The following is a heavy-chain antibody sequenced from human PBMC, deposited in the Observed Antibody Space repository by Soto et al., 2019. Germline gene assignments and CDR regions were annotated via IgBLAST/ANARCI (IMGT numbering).Heavy chain of an antibody. V-gene: IGHV3-7*01. CDR1: GFTFTNYW. D-gene: IGHD6-6*01. J-gene: IGHJ4*02. CDR2: IKQDGTEK. CDR3: ARVYSSSSGRAIDY. Sequence: PGGSLRLSCAASGFTFTNYWMTWVRQAPGKGLEWVDNIKQDGTEKSYVDSVKGRFNISRDNAKNSLYLQMNSLRVEDTAVYYCARVYSSSSGRAIDYWGQGTLVTVSS.